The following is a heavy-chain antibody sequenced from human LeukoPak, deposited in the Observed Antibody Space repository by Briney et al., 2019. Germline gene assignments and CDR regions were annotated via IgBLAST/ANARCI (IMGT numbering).Heavy chain of an antibody. D-gene: IGHD4-17*01. J-gene: IGHJ4*02. Sequence: GGSLRLSCGASGFTFRSHWMSWVRQAPGKGLEWVASINQDGNEKYYVDSVRGRFTISRDNARNSLYLQMNSLRVEDTAVYYCARENYGDYVVFDYWGQGALVLVPS. CDR3: ARENYGDYVVFDY. V-gene: IGHV3-7*01. CDR2: INQDGNEK. CDR1: GFTFRSHW.